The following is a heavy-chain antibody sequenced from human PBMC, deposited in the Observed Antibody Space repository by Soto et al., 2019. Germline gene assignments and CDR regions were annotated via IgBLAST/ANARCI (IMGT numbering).Heavy chain of an antibody. J-gene: IGHJ4*02. CDR3: SRSLYGSH. Sequence: PGGSLRLSCAASGFTFSSAWMSWVRQAPGKGLEWVGRIKTKTDGGTADYAAPVQGRFIISRDDSKNTLYLQMNSLKTEDTAVYYCSRSLYGSHWGQGTLVTVSS. D-gene: IGHD3-10*01. V-gene: IGHV3-15*01. CDR1: GFTFSSAW. CDR2: IKTKTDGGTA.